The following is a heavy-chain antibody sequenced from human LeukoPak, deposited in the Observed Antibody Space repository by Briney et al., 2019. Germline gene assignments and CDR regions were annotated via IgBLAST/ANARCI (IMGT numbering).Heavy chain of an antibody. CDR1: GGSISSSSYY. Sequence: SETLSLTCTVSGGSISSSSYYWGWIRQPPGKGLEWIGYIYYSGSTYYNPSLKSRVTISVDTSKNQFSLKLSSVTAADTAVYYCARDTLTGTNGVRGVGYWGQGTLVTVSS. J-gene: IGHJ4*02. V-gene: IGHV4-30-4*08. CDR2: IYYSGST. CDR3: ARDTLTGTNGVRGVGY. D-gene: IGHD1-20*01.